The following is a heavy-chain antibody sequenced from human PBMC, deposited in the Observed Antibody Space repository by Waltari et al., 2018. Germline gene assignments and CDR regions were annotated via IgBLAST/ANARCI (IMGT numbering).Heavy chain of an antibody. CDR3: AREAGSGIDWYHDY. J-gene: IGHJ4*02. Sequence: QMQESGPGLVKPSETLSLMCSVSDFSISSGFYWGWLRQSPGKGLEWIGSISDSGTTPYNPSLQSRVTISIDTSKNQFSLKRGSVTAADTAVFYCAREAGSGIDWYHDYWGQGILVTVSS. CDR1: DFSISSGFY. V-gene: IGHV4-38-2*02. D-gene: IGHD3-9*01. CDR2: ISDSGTT.